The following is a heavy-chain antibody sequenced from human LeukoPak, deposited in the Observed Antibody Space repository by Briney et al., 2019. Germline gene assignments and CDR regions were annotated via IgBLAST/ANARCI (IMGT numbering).Heavy chain of an antibody. Sequence: GGSLRLSCAASGLTFSSYWMSWVRQAPGKGLEWVANIKQDGSEKYYVDSVRGRFTISRDNAKNSLYLQMNSLRAEDTAVYYCARDGDHSSGWYGSWFDPWGQGTLVTVSS. J-gene: IGHJ5*02. V-gene: IGHV3-7*01. CDR1: GLTFSSYW. CDR3: ARDGDHSSGWYGSWFDP. CDR2: IKQDGSEK. D-gene: IGHD6-19*01.